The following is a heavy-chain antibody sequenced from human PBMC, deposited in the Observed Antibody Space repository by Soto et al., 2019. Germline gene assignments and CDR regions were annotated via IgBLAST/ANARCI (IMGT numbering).Heavy chain of an antibody. J-gene: IGHJ6*02. CDR1: GFTFSNAW. D-gene: IGHD6-6*01. CDR2: IKSKTDGGTT. CDR3: TATAPYSGWWGYYYYGMDV. Sequence: GGSLRLSCAASGFTFSNAWMSWVRQAPGKGLEWVGRIKSKTDGGTTDYAAPVKGRFTISRDDSKNTLYLQMNSLKTEDTAVYYCTATAPYSGWWGYYYYGMDVYGQGTTVTVSS. V-gene: IGHV3-15*01.